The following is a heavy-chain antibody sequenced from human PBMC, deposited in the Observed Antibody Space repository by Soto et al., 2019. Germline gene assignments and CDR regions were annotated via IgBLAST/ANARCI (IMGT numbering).Heavy chain of an antibody. CDR2: ISVSGDRT. Sequence: GGSLRLSCAASGFTFSSYAMCWVRQAPGKGLEWVSSISVSGDRTFYADSVKGRFTISRDNSRNTLHLQMNSLRAEDTAVYYCARDYYGDYILDYWGQGTLVTVSS. V-gene: IGHV3-23*01. J-gene: IGHJ4*02. CDR3: ARDYYGDYILDY. D-gene: IGHD4-17*01. CDR1: GFTFSSYA.